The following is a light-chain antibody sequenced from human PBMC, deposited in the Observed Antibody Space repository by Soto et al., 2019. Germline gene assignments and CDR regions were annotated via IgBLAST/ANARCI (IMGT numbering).Light chain of an antibody. CDR2: EVS. V-gene: IGLV2-14*01. J-gene: IGLJ3*02. CDR3: SSYTSSSTRV. CDR1: SSDVGGYNY. Sequence: QSALTPPASVSGSPGQSVTISCTGTSSDVGGYNYVSWYQQHPGKAPQLMIYEVSNRPSGVSNRFSGPKSGNTASLTISGLQAGDEADYDCSSYTSSSTRVFGGGTTLTVL.